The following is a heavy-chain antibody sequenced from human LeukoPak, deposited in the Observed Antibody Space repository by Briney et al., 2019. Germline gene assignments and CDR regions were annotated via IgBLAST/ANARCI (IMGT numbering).Heavy chain of an antibody. CDR2: ISSSGSTI. CDR1: GFTFSDYY. J-gene: IGHJ4*02. V-gene: IGHV3-11*01. D-gene: IGHD6-13*01. Sequence: GGSLRLSCAASGFTFSDYYMSWIRQAPGKGLEWVSYISSSGSTIYYADSVKGRFTISRDNAKNSLYLQMNSLRAEDTAVYYCAACIAAAGTRFDYWGQGTLVTVSS. CDR3: AACIAAAGTRFDY.